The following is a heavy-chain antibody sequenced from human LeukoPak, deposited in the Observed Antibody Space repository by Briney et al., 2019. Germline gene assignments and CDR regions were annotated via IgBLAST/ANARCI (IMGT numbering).Heavy chain of an antibody. CDR2: IYYSGST. V-gene: IGHV4-59*01. D-gene: IGHD1-26*01. Sequence: SETLPLTCTVSGGSISSYYWSWIRQPPGKGLEWIGYIYYSGSTNYNPSLKSRVTISVDTSKNQFSLKLSSVTAADTAVYYCACGTMDAFDIWGQGTMVTVSS. CDR1: GGSISSYY. J-gene: IGHJ3*02. CDR3: ACGTMDAFDI.